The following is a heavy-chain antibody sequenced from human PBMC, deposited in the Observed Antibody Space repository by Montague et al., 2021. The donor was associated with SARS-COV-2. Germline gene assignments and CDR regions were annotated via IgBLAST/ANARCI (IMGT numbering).Heavy chain of an antibody. CDR2: NNYNGST. J-gene: IGHJ4*02. CDR3: AMAHGSGCCDF. D-gene: IGHD6-19*01. V-gene: IGHV4-34*01. Sequence: SETLSLTCAVSGGSFSRYYWRWMRQPPGKGLEWFGENNYNGSTNYNPSLNSRVTILLDTSKRHFSLMMMTVTAADTAVYYCAMAHGSGCCDFWGQGTLVTVSS. CDR1: GGSFSRYY.